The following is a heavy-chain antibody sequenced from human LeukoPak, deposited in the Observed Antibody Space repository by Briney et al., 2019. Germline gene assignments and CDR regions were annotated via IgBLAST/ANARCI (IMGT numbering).Heavy chain of an antibody. CDR1: GYTFTSYD. J-gene: IGHJ4*02. D-gene: IGHD3-9*01. CDR3: ARGPLRYFDWLLPNPFDY. Sequence: GASVKVSCKASGYTFTSYDINWVQQATGQGLEWMGWMNPNSGNTGYAQKFQGRVTMTRNTSISTAYMELSSLRSEDTAVYYCARGPLRYFDWLLPNPFDYWGQGTLVTVSS. V-gene: IGHV1-8*01. CDR2: MNPNSGNT.